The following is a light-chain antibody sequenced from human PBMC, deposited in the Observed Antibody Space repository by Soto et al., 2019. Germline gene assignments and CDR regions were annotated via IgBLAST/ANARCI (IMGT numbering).Light chain of an antibody. CDR3: GAWDDSRSGPGV. CDR1: SSNIGNFY. V-gene: IGLV1-47*01. J-gene: IGLJ7*01. CDR2: KNN. Sequence: SVLTQPPSASVTPGQRVTISCSGSSSNIGNFYVYWYQQLPGKAPKLLIYKNNQLPLGVPDRFSGSKSGTSASQAISGLRSEDEADNYCGAWDDSRSGPGVFGGGIQLTVL.